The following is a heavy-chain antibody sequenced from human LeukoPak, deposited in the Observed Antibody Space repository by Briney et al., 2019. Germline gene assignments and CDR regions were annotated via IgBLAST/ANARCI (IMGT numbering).Heavy chain of an antibody. J-gene: IGHJ4*02. CDR1: GYTFTSYA. CDR3: ARGRPLRLSALDY. V-gene: IGHV1-8*03. Sequence: ASVKVSCKASGYTFTSYAINWVRQATGQGLEWVGWMNPNSGNTGYAQKFQGRVTITRNTSISTAYMELSSLRSEDTAVYYCARGRPLRLSALDYWGEGTLVTVSS. CDR2: MNPNSGNT. D-gene: IGHD3-16*01.